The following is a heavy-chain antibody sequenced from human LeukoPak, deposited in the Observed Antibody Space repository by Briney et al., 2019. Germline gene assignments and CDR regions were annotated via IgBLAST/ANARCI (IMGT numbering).Heavy chain of an antibody. CDR3: ARVTMIVVPAGLDAFDI. V-gene: IGHV3-7*01. CDR1: GFTFSSYW. Sequence: PGGSLRLSCAASGFTFSSYWTSWVRQAPGKGLEWVANIKQDGSEKYYVDSVKGRFTISRDNAKNSLYLQMNSLRAEDTAVYYCARVTMIVVPAGLDAFDIWGQGTMVTVSS. J-gene: IGHJ3*02. D-gene: IGHD3-22*01. CDR2: IKQDGSEK.